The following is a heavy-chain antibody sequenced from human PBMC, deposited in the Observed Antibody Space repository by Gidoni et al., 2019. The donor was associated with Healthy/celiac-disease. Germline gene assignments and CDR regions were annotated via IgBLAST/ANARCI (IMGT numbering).Heavy chain of an antibody. CDR3: AKCFGRTLYGMDV. CDR2: ISWDGGRT. D-gene: IGHD3-10*01. Sequence: EVQLVESGGVVVQAGGSVRLSCAAAGCTFDDYTVHGVRQAPGKGLEWVSLISWDGGRTYYADSVKGRFTISRDNSKNSLYLQMNSLRTEDTALYYCAKCFGRTLYGMDVWGQGTTVTVSS. J-gene: IGHJ6*02. CDR1: GCTFDDYT. V-gene: IGHV3-43*01.